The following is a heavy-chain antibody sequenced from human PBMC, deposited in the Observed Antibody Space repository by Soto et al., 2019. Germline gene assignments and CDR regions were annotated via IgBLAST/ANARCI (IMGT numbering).Heavy chain of an antibody. D-gene: IGHD6-19*01. CDR1: GFTFSSYW. Sequence: GGSLRLSCAASGFTFSSYWMHWVRQAPGKGLVWVSHINTDGSSTNYADSVKGRFTISRDNAKNTLYLQMNSLRAEDTAVYYCAREYSSGWASIDYWGQGTLVTVSS. CDR3: AREYSSGWASIDY. V-gene: IGHV3-74*01. J-gene: IGHJ4*02. CDR2: INTDGSST.